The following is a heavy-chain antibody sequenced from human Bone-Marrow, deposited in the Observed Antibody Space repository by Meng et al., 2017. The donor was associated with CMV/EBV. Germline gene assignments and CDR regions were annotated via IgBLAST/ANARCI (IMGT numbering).Heavy chain of an antibody. CDR3: ARGWESGIFDY. CDR2: INPIGGST. J-gene: IGHJ4*02. V-gene: IGHV1-46*01. CDR1: GYTFTSYY. Sequence: ASVKVSCKASGYTFTSYYMHWVRQAPGQGLEWMGIINPIGGSTSYAQKFQGRVTMTRDTSTSTVYMELSRLRSDDTAVYYCARGWESGIFDYWGQGTLVTVSS. D-gene: IGHD6-13*01.